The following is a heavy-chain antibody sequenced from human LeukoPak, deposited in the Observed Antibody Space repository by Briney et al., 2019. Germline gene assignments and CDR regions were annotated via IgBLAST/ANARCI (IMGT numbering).Heavy chain of an antibody. CDR2: IYTSGST. J-gene: IGHJ5*02. CDR1: GGSISTYY. D-gene: IGHD3-16*01. V-gene: IGHV4-4*07. Sequence: PSETLSLTCTISGGSISTYYWSWIRQPAGKGLEWIGRIYTSGSTNYNPSLKSRVTMSVDTSKNQFSLILRSVTAADTAVYYCARRSNIPGGGWFDPWGQGTLVTVSS. CDR3: ARRSNIPGGGWFDP.